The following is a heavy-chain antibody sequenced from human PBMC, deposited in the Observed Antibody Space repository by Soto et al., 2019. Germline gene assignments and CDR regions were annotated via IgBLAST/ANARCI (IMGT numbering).Heavy chain of an antibody. CDR2: TYYRGRT. CDR1: GESISSSSYY. CDR3: ARQRTTVVTQAYFDH. J-gene: IGHJ4*02. D-gene: IGHD2-21*02. Sequence: SETLSPTCIVSGESISSSSYYWGWILQPPGRGLESFGSTYYRGRTYYTPSFETRVTISIDTTKNQFSLKLSSVAATDTAVYYCARQRTTVVTQAYFDHWGQGALVTVSS. V-gene: IGHV4-39*01.